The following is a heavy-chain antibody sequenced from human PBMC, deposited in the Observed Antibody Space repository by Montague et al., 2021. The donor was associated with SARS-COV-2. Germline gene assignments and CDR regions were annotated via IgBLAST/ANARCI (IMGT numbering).Heavy chain of an antibody. J-gene: IGHJ4*02. Sequence: SETLSLTCAVYGASFSGYYWSWIRQPPGKGLEWMWGIKQSGSTNYNPSLKIRATISVDTSKNQFPLKLSSVTAADTAVYYCARRPQYYCSSGYYYPGPQRYYCQDWGQGTLVTVSS. V-gene: IGHV4-34*01. CDR2: IKQSGST. CDR3: ARRPQYYCSSGYYYPGPQRYYCQD. D-gene: IGHD3-22*01. CDR1: GASFSGYY.